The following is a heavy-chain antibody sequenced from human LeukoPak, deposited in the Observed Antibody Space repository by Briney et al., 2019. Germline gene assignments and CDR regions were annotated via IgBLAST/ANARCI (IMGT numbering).Heavy chain of an antibody. CDR3: ARLEIVVVTADAFDI. V-gene: IGHV5-51*01. Sequence: GESLKISCKGSGYSFTSYWIAWVRQMPGKGLEWMGIIYPGDSDTRYSPSFQGQVPISPDKSISTAYLQWSSLKASDTAMYYCARLEIVVVTADAFDIWGQGTMVTVSS. CDR1: GYSFTSYW. D-gene: IGHD2-21*02. CDR2: IYPGDSDT. J-gene: IGHJ3*02.